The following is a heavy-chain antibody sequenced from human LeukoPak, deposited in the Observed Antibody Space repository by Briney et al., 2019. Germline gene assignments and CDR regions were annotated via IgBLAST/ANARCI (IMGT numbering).Heavy chain of an antibody. Sequence: PSETLSLTCTVSDSSITSTYYWAWFRQPPGKALEWIATVFRLQTVRTFNNPSLEPRVTMSLDPSQNQFSLNLTSVTAADTALYFCARVLHAPYLIDSWGQGTLVTVSS. CDR3: ARVLHAPYLIDS. CDR1: DSSITSTYY. CDR2: VFRLQTVRT. D-gene: IGHD2-8*01. J-gene: IGHJ5*01. V-gene: IGHV4-38-2*02.